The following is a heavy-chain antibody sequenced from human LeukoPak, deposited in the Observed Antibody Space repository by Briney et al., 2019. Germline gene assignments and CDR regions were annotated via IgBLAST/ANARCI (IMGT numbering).Heavy chain of an antibody. CDR1: GGSVSSGSYL. D-gene: IGHD3-9*01. Sequence: SETLSLTCTVSGGSVSSGSYLTWIRQSPGKRLEYVGYIYDSGRTNYNPSLKSRVTISKDTSKNQFSLKLSSVTAADTAVYYCARQNYDILTGYYSTPFDYWGQGTLVTVSS. V-gene: IGHV4-61*01. J-gene: IGHJ4*02. CDR3: ARQNYDILTGYYSTPFDY. CDR2: IYDSGRT.